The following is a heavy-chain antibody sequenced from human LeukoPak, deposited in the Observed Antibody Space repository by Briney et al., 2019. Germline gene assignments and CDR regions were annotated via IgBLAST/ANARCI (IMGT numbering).Heavy chain of an antibody. CDR1: ALTFSSYA. CDR2: IRGGGGRT. CDR3: AKDQTIVVVPAGGGYFDY. V-gene: IGHV3-23*01. Sequence: PGRSLRLACAASALTFSSYAMSWVRPAPGKVLEWVSAIRGGGGRTYYADTVKGRFTISRDNSKNTLYLQMNSLRAEDTAAYYCAKDQTIVVVPAGGGYFDYWGQGTLVTVSS. J-gene: IGHJ4*02. D-gene: IGHD2-2*01.